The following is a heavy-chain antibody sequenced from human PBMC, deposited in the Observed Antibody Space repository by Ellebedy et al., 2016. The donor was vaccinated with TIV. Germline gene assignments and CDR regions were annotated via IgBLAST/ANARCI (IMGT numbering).Heavy chain of an antibody. CDR3: AREREQWLPDYVNYGMDV. D-gene: IGHD6-19*01. Sequence: AASVKVSCKASGYTFTSYYIHWVRQAPGQGLEWMGIINRSGGRTNYAQKFQGRVTMTRDTSTTTVYMEVRSLRSEDTATYYCAREREQWLPDYVNYGMDVWGQGTPVTVSS. CDR2: INRSGGRT. J-gene: IGHJ6*02. V-gene: IGHV1-46*01. CDR1: GYTFTSYY.